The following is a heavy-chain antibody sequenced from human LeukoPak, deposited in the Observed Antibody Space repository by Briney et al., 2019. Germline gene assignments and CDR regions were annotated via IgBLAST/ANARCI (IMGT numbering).Heavy chain of an antibody. D-gene: IGHD3-22*01. Sequence: GASVKVSCKASGYTFAAYFLHWVRQAPGQGLEWMGIINPGGGSTNYAQKFQGRFTVTRDTSTSTLYMELSSLTSEDTAVYYCASSSSGYYYYYGMDVWGQGTTVTVSS. CDR1: GYTFAAYF. CDR2: INPGGGST. V-gene: IGHV1-46*01. CDR3: ASSSSGYYYYYGMDV. J-gene: IGHJ6*02.